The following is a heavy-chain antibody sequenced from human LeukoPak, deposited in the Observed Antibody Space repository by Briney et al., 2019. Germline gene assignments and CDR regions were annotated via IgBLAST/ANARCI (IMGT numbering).Heavy chain of an antibody. V-gene: IGHV1-46*03. CDR2: INPSGGST. CDR3: ASTSCYNCYWFDP. D-gene: IGHD2-2*02. J-gene: IGHJ5*02. CDR1: GYTFTSYY. Sequence: ASVKVSCXASGYTFTSYYMHWGRQARGQGLEWMAIINPSGGSTTYAQTLQGRVTMTSDTSTRTVYMELSSLRSEDTAFYYCASTSCYNCYWFDPWGQGTLVTVSS.